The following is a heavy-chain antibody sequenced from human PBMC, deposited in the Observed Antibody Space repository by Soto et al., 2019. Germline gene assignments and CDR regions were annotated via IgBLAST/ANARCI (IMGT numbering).Heavy chain of an antibody. Sequence: NPSETLSLTCTVSGGSMNSYYWSWIRQPPGKGLEWIGYISYSGTTHYNPSLKSRVTMSVDTSKNQFSLKLSSVTAADTAVYYCARLGYSSSWGVDYGMDVWGQGTTVTVYS. CDR1: GGSMNSYY. V-gene: IGHV4-59*08. CDR2: ISYSGTT. CDR3: ARLGYSSSWGVDYGMDV. D-gene: IGHD6-13*01. J-gene: IGHJ6*02.